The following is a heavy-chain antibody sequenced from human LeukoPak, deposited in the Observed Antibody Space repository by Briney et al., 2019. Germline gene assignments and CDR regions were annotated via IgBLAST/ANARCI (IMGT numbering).Heavy chain of an antibody. Sequence: PGGSLRLSCAASGFTFSSYAMSWARQAPGKGLEWVANIKEDGSEKYYVDSVKGRFTISRDNAKNSLYLQMNSLRAEDTAVYYCARARYFDYWGQGTLVTVSS. CDR1: GFTFSSYA. CDR3: ARARYFDY. V-gene: IGHV3-7*01. J-gene: IGHJ4*02. CDR2: IKEDGSEK.